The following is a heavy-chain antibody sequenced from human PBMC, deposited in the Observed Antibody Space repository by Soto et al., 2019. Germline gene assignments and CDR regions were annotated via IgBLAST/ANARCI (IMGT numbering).Heavy chain of an antibody. D-gene: IGHD1-7*01. Sequence: PGGSLRLSCTASGFTFGDYAMSWFRQAPGKGLEWVGFIRSKAYGGTTEYAASVKGRFTISRDDSKNSLYLQMNSLKTEDTAVYYCSRSGAGTALLGYWGQGALVTVSS. CDR1: GFTFGDYA. J-gene: IGHJ4*02. CDR2: IRSKAYGGTT. V-gene: IGHV3-49*03. CDR3: SRSGAGTALLGY.